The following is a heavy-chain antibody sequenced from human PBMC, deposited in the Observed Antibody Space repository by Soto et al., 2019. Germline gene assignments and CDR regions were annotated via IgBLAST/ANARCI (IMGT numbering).Heavy chain of an antibody. CDR1: GGTFSSYA. J-gene: IGHJ5*02. V-gene: IGHV1-69*01. D-gene: IGHD1-26*01. Sequence: QVQLVQSGAEVKKPGSSVKVSCKASGGTFSSYAFTWVRQAPGQGLEWMGGIIPMFGTANYAQKFQGRVTITADESTSTAYMELSSLRFEDTAVYYCARAIVGPTTTGWLDPWGQGTLVTVSS. CDR2: IIPMFGTA. CDR3: ARAIVGPTTTGWLDP.